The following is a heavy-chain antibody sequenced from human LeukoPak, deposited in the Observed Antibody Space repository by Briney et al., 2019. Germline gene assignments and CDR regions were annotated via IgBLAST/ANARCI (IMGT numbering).Heavy chain of an antibody. CDR2: IYSSGST. V-gene: IGHV4-39*05. CDR3: AKSGGYGLIDY. D-gene: IGHD1-26*01. Sequence: SETPSLTCTVSGASISGSGYYWGWIRQPPGKGLEWIGSIYSSGSTYYNASLQSRVTMSIETSKNQISLRLNSVTAADTAMYYCAKSGGYGLIDYWGQGTLVTVSS. J-gene: IGHJ4*02. CDR1: GASISGSGYY.